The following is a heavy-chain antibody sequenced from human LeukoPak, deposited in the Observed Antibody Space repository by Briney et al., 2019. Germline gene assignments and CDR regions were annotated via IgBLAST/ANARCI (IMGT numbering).Heavy chain of an antibody. Sequence: PGGSLRLSCAASGFTFGTYTMNWVRQAPGKGLEWVSSISGSSSYIYYADSVKGRFTISRDNAKNSLYLQMNSLRAEDTAVYYCAREGNYYYYMDVWGKGTTVTVSS. V-gene: IGHV3-21*01. CDR2: ISGSSSYI. CDR1: GFTFGTYT. J-gene: IGHJ6*03. CDR3: AREGNYYYYMDV.